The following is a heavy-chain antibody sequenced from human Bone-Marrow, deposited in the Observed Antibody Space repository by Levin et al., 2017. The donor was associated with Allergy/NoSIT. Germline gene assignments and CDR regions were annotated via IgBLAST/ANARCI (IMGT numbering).Heavy chain of an antibody. D-gene: IGHD2-2*01. CDR3: ARAGRGIVVVPAARGIWFDP. Sequence: PSETLSLTCAVSGGSISSGGYSWSWIRQPPGKGLEWIGYIYHSGSTYYNPSLKSRVTISVDRSKNQFSLKLSSVTAADTAVYYCARAGRGIVVVPAARGIWFDPWGQGTLVTVSS. J-gene: IGHJ5*02. V-gene: IGHV4-30-2*01. CDR2: IYHSGST. CDR1: GGSISSGGYS.